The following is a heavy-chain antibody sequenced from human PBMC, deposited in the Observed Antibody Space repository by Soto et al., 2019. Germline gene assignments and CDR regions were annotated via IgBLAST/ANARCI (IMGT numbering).Heavy chain of an antibody. CDR1: GGSIISGGYS. V-gene: IGHV4-30-2*01. CDR3: ARLFGDPAAIIPNLYFDY. Sequence: SETLSLTCAVSGGSIISGGYSWSWIRQPPGKGLEWIGYIYHSGSTYYNPSLKSRVTISVDRSKNQFSLKLSSVTAADTAVYYCARLFGDPAAIIPNLYFDYWGQGTLVTVSS. CDR2: IYHSGST. D-gene: IGHD2-2*01. J-gene: IGHJ4*02.